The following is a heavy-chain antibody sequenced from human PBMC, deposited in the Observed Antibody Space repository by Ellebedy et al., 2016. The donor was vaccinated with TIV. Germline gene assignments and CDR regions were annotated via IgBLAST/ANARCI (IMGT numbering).Heavy chain of an antibody. CDR3: ARGSGWIIDY. J-gene: IGHJ4*02. CDR1: GFTVSSYW. Sequence: PGGSLRLSCTDSGFTVSSYWMQWVRQAPGKGLEWVANIKQDGSEEYYVDSVKGRVTISRDNAKKSLYLQMNSLRSADTAVYYCARGSGWIIDYWGQGTLVTVSS. V-gene: IGHV3-7*04. CDR2: IKQDGSEE. D-gene: IGHD6-19*01.